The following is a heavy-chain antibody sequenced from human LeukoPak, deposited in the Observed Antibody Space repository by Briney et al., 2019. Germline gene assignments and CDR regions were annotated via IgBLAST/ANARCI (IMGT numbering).Heavy chain of an antibody. CDR3: ASPQGAGDWYFDL. J-gene: IGHJ2*01. V-gene: IGHV4-59*12. Sequence: SETLSLTCTVSGGSISSYYWSWIRQPPGKGLEWIGYIYYSGSTNYNPSLKSRVTISVDTSKNQFSLKLSSVTAADTAVYYCASPQGAGDWYFDLWGRGTLVTVSS. CDR2: IYYSGST. D-gene: IGHD1-26*01. CDR1: GGSISSYY.